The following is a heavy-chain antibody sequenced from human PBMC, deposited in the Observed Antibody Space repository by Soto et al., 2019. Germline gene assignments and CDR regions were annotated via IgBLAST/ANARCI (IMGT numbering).Heavy chain of an antibody. V-gene: IGHV3-30-3*01. J-gene: IGHJ6*02. CDR3: ARDLYYDYVWGSYRMDYYGMDV. CDR2: ISYDGSNK. Sequence: QVQLVESGGGVVQPGRSLRLSCAASGFTFSSYAMHWVRQAPGKGLEWVAVISYDGSNKYYADSVKGRFTISRDNSKNPLYLQMNSLRAEDTAVYYCARDLYYDYVWGSYRMDYYGMDVWGQGTTVTVSS. CDR1: GFTFSSYA. D-gene: IGHD3-16*02.